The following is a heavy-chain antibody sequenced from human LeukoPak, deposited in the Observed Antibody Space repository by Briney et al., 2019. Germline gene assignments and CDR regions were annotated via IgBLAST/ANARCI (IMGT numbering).Heavy chain of an antibody. CDR1: GFTFSSYA. V-gene: IGHV3-23*01. Sequence: GGSLRLSCAASGFTFSSYAMSWVRQAPGKGLEWVSAISGSGGSTYYADSVKGRFTISRDNSKSTLYLQMNSLRAEDTAVYYCAKDERSGWYELFDYWGQGTLVTVSS. CDR2: ISGSGGST. CDR3: AKDERSGWYELFDY. J-gene: IGHJ4*02. D-gene: IGHD6-19*01.